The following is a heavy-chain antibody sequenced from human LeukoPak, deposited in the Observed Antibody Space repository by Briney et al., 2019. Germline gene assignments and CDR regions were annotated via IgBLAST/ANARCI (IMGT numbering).Heavy chain of an antibody. J-gene: IGHJ4*02. CDR3: ARDGGGNLRIFDY. CDR1: GFTFLTYA. V-gene: IGHV3-23*01. D-gene: IGHD4-23*01. CDR2: IRDSGAST. Sequence: GGSLRLSCAASGFTFLTYAMSWVRQAPGKGLQWVSVIRDSGASTYYADSVKGRFTISRDNSKNTLYLQMNSLRAEDTAVYYCARDGGGNLRIFDYWGQGTLVTVSS.